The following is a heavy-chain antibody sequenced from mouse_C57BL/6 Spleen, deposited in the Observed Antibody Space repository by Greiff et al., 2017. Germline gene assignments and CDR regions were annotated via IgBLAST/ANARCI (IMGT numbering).Heavy chain of an antibody. CDR2: IDPSDSYT. CDR3: ARDGNYYAMDD. J-gene: IGHJ4*01. Sequence: QVQLQQPGAELVMPGASVKLSCKASGYTFTSYWMHWVKQRPGQGLEWIGEIDPSDSYTNYNQKFKGKSTLTVDKSSSTAYMQLSSLTSEDSAVYYCARDGNYYAMDDWGQGTSVTVSS. V-gene: IGHV1-69*01. D-gene: IGHD2-1*01. CDR1: GYTFTSYW.